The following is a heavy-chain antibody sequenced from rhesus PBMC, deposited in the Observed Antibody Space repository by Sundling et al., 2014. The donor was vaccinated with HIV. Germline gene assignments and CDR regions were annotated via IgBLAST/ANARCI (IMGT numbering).Heavy chain of an antibody. Sequence: EVQLVESGGGVVQPGGSLRLSCAASGFTFDDYAMHWVRQAPGKGLEWVSGISWSGDSTGYADSVKGRFTISRDNAKNSLYLQMNRLRAEDTALYYCASFIVAWGFYGNYFDYWGQGVLVTVSS. D-gene: IGHD1-44*01. CDR3: ASFIVAWGFYGNYFDY. CDR1: GFTFDDYA. J-gene: IGHJ4*01. CDR2: ISWSGDST. V-gene: IGHV3-201*01.